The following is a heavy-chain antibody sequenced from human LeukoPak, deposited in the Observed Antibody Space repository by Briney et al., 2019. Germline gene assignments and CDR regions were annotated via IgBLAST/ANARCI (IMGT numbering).Heavy chain of an antibody. D-gene: IGHD5-18*01. CDR3: ARVKRDTAMVFDF. CDR1: GFTFSSYS. V-gene: IGHV3-48*04. CDR2: ISSGGSTI. Sequence: PGGSLRLSCAASGFTFSSYSMNWVRQAPGKGLQWLSYISSGGSTIYYADSVKGRFTVSRDNARNSLYLQMNSLRAEDTAVYYCARVKRDTAMVFDFWGQGTLVTVSS. J-gene: IGHJ4*02.